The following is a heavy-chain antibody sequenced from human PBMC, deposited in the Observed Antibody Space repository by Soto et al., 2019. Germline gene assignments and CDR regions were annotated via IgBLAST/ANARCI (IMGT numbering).Heavy chain of an antibody. CDR3: ARVRSSGCCGMDV. Sequence: LRLSCADSGFTFSKYWMSWVRQAPGMGLQWVAGIKEDGSEKYYADSVKGRFTISRDNSKNTLYLQMNSLRAEDTAVYYCARVRSSGCCGMDVWGQGTTVTVSS. D-gene: IGHD6-19*01. J-gene: IGHJ6*02. V-gene: IGHV3-7*01. CDR2: IKEDGSEK. CDR1: GFTFSKYW.